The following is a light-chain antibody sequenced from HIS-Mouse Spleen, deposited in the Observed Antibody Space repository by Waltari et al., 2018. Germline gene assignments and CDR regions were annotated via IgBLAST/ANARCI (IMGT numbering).Light chain of an antibody. J-gene: IGLJ2*01. V-gene: IGLV3-10*01. CDR3: YSTDSSGNHRV. CDR2: EDS. Sequence: SYELTQPPSVSVSPGQTARITCSGDALPKKYAYWYQQKSGQAPVLVIYEDSKRPSGIPERFYGSRSGTRATLTISGAQVEDEADYYCYSTDSSGNHRVFGGGTKLTVL. CDR1: ALPKKY.